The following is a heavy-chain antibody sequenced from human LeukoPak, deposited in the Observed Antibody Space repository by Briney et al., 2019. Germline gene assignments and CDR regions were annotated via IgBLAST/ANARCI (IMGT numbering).Heavy chain of an antibody. J-gene: IGHJ4*02. Sequence: GGSLRLSCAASGFTFSSYWMTWVRQAPGKGLEWVAHIKQDGSEKCYVDSVKGRFTISRDNAENSLYLQMNSLRADDTAVYYCARDPRGSEYSHFDSWGQGTLVIVSS. CDR2: IKQDGSEK. V-gene: IGHV3-7*01. CDR1: GFTFSSYW. CDR3: ARDPRGSEYSHFDS. D-gene: IGHD3-10*01.